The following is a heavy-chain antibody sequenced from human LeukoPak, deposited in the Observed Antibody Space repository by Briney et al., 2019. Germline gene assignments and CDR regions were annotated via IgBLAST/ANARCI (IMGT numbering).Heavy chain of an antibody. CDR2: INHSGNT. CDR1: GGSFSGYY. V-gene: IGHV4-34*01. D-gene: IGHD4-23*01. Sequence: PSETLSLTCAVYGGSFSGYYWSWIRQPPGKGLEWIGEINHSGNTNSNPSLKSRVTMSVDTSKNQFSLKLSSLTAADTAMYYCARREPHGDYGGKIRYYYYMDVWGKGTTITIPS. CDR3: ARREPHGDYGGKIRYYYYMDV. J-gene: IGHJ6*03.